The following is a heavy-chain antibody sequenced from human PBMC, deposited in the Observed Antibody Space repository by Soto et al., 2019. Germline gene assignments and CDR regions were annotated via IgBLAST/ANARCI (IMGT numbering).Heavy chain of an antibody. CDR2: INHDGST. CDR3: LSARFDY. CDR1: GRRFNSNY. J-gene: IGHJ4*02. V-gene: IGHV4-34*01. D-gene: IGHD6-19*01. Sequence: SETLSLTCGVSGRRFNSNYWTWVRQPPGQGLEWIGEINHDGSTNYNASLKSRVTISVDTSKNQFSLDLSSVTAADTAVYYCLSARFDYWGQGTLVTVSS.